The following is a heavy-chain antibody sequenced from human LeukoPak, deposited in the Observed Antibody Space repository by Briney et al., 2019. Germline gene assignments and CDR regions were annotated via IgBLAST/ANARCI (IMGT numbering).Heavy chain of an antibody. CDR2: LLGKGSGGTT. CDR1: GLTFSDAW. J-gene: IGHJ6*03. V-gene: IGHV3-15*01. D-gene: IGHD3-10*01. CDR3: SWIRGALGFYFMDV. Sequence: AGGSLRLSCAVSGLTFSDAWMTWVRQAPGKGLEWVGRLLGKGSGGTTDYAAHVQGRFTISRDDSKDTLYLEMNSLKTEDTAVYYCSWIRGALGFYFMDVWGKGTTVTISS.